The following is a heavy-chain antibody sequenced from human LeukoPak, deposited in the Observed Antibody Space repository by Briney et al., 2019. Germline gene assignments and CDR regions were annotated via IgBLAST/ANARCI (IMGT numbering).Heavy chain of an antibody. J-gene: IGHJ4*02. V-gene: IGHV3-9*01. Sequence: PGGSLRLSCAASGFTFDDYAMHWVRQAPGKGLEWVSGISWNSGSIGYADSVKGRFTISRDNAKNTLYLQMNSLRAEDTAVYYCAGGSGSYPEYWGQGTLVTLSS. CDR1: GFTFDDYA. CDR2: ISWNSGSI. CDR3: AGGSGSYPEY. D-gene: IGHD3-10*01.